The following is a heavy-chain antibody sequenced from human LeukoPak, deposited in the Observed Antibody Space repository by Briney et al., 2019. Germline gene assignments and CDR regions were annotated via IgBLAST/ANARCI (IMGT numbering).Heavy chain of an antibody. Sequence: PSQTLSLTCAVSGVSISSGGYSWSWLRQPPGKGLEWSGYIYHSGSNNYNPSLKSRDTISVDTSKNQFSLKLTSVPAADTAVYYCARGRSNGQQLRAAWRNWGQGTLVTVSS. CDR2: IYHSGSN. CDR1: GVSISSGGYS. D-gene: IGHD6-13*01. CDR3: ARGRSNGQQLRAAWRN. V-gene: IGHV4-30-2*01. J-gene: IGHJ4*02.